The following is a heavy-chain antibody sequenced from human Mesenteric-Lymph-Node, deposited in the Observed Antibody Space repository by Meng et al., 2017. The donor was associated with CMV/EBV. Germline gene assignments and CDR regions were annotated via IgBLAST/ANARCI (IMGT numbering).Heavy chain of an antibody. CDR1: GGSVSGGRYY. J-gene: IGHJ6*02. CDR3: ARQKGGYYYGMDV. D-gene: IGHD3-16*01. Sequence: SETLSLTCTVSGGSVSGGRYYWTWILQPPGKGLEWIGYIYYSGSTSYNPSLKSRVTISLDTSNNQFSLKVTSVTAADTAVYYCARQKGGYYYGMDVWGQGTTVTVSS. V-gene: IGHV4-61*01. CDR2: IYYSGST.